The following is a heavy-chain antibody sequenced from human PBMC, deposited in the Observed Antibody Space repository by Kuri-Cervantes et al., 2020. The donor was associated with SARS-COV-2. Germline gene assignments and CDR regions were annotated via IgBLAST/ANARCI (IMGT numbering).Heavy chain of an antibody. CDR2: ISWNSGSI. D-gene: IGHD2-15*01. V-gene: IGHV3-9*01. CDR1: GFTFSSYA. J-gene: IGHJ3*02. CDR3: AKAVYCSGGSCHVSYDAFDI. Sequence: SLKISCAASGFTFSSYAMSWVRQAPGKGLEWVSGISWNSGSIGYADSVKGRFTISRDNAKNSLYLQMNSLRAEDTALYYCAKAVYCSGGSCHVSYDAFDIWGQGTMVTVSS.